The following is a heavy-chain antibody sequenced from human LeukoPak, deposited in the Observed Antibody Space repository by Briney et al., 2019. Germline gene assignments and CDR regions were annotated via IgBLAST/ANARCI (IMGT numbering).Heavy chain of an antibody. CDR2: ISGSGGST. CDR1: GFTFSSYA. J-gene: IGHJ4*02. V-gene: IGHV3-23*01. Sequence: GGSLRLSCAASGFTFSSYAMSWVRQAPGTGLEWGSAISGSGGSTYYADSVRGRFTISRDNSKNTLYLQMNGLRAEDTAVYYCAKASNYYYGSGSYPTTHIDYWGQGTLVTVSS. D-gene: IGHD3-10*01. CDR3: AKASNYYYGSGSYPTTHIDY.